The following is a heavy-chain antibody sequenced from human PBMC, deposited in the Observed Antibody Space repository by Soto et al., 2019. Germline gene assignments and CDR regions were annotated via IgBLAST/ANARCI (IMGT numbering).Heavy chain of an antibody. CDR3: AGGIAARPLGY. V-gene: IGHV4-30-2*01. Sequence: QLQLQESGSGLVKPSQTLSLTCAVSGGSISSGGYSWSWIRQPPGKGLEWIGNIYHSGSTYYNPSLKSRVTISVDRSTNQFSPRLSSVTAADTAVYYCAGGIAARPLGYWGQGTLVTVSS. D-gene: IGHD6-6*01. CDR2: IYHSGST. J-gene: IGHJ4*02. CDR1: GGSISSGGYS.